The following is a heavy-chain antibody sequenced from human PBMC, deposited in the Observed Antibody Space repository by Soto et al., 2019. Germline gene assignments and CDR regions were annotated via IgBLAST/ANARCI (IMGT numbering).Heavy chain of an antibody. CDR1: GGSISSSSYY. CDR2: IYYSGST. V-gene: IGHV4-39*07. Sequence: PSETLSLTCTVPGGSISSSSYYWGWIRQPPGQGLEWIGSIYYSGSTYYNPSLKSRVTISVDTSKNQFSLKLSSVTAADTAVYYCARRRVKGVLSSQYNWFDPWGQGTLVTVSS. D-gene: IGHD3-10*02. CDR3: ARRRVKGVLSSQYNWFDP. J-gene: IGHJ5*02.